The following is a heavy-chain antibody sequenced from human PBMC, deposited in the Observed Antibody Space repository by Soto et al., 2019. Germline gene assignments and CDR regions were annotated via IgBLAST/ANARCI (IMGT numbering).Heavy chain of an antibody. Sequence: QLQLQESGPGLVKPSETLSLTCTVSGDSVTISDYYWGWIRQPPGKGLEWIGRIHYSGSTYYNPSLKSRVTIPGDTSEKQFSLKLTSVTAADAAVYYCAAHDSGGYYAEYWGQGTLVTVSA. CDR1: GDSVTISDYY. CDR3: AAHDSGGYYAEY. J-gene: IGHJ4*02. CDR2: IHYSGST. D-gene: IGHD3-22*01. V-gene: IGHV4-39*01.